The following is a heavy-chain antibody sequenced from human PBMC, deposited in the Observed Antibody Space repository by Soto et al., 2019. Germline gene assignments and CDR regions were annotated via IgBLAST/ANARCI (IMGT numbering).Heavy chain of an antibody. V-gene: IGHV4-38-2*01. J-gene: IGHJ5*02. CDR1: GYSISSGYY. Sequence: SETLSLTCGVSGYSISSGYYWGWIRQPPGKGLEWIGTMFHDGRTYYRSSLKSRVTISMDTSKNQISLKLTSLTAADTAVYYCVRGRGHCFSANCYAWFDPWGQGTLVTVSS. D-gene: IGHD2-2*01. CDR2: MFHDGRT. CDR3: VRGRGHCFSANCYAWFDP.